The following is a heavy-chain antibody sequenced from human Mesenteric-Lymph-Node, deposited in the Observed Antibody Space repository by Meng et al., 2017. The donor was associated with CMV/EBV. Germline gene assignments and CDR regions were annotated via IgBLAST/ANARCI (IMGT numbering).Heavy chain of an antibody. D-gene: IGHD2-2*01. J-gene: IGHJ6*02. V-gene: IGHV1-18*01. CDR1: GYTFTSYG. CDR2: ISAYNGNA. Sequence: GESLKISCKASGYTFTSYGISWVRQAPGQGLEWMGWISAYNGNANYAQNLQGRVTMTTDTSTSTAYMELRSLTSDDTAVYYCAREGHLVVPATMNYYYYGMDVWGQGTTVTVSS. CDR3: AREGHLVVPATMNYYYYGMDV.